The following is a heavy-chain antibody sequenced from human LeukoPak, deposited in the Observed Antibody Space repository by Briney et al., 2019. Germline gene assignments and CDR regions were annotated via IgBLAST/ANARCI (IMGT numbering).Heavy chain of an antibody. V-gene: IGHV4-38-2*01. CDR2: VFDSGST. J-gene: IGHJ3*02. CDR3: ARHTRPGHSGYENAFDI. CDR1: GFTFSTAW. D-gene: IGHD5-12*01. Sequence: PGGSLRLSCAASGFTFSTAWMNWVRQPPGKGLEWIGNVFDSGSTHYNPSLKSRVTISVDTSKNQFSLRLSSVTAADTAVYYCARHTRPGHSGYENAFDIWGQGTMVTVSS.